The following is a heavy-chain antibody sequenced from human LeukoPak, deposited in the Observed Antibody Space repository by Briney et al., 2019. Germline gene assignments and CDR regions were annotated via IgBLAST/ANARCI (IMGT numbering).Heavy chain of an antibody. V-gene: IGHV5-51*01. Sequence: GDSLKISCKASGYSFTTFWIGWVRQMPGKGLEWMGIIYPGDSDTRYSPSFQGQVTISADKSISTPYLHWSSLKASDTAMYYCASTVRSSSTFDYWGQGTLVTV. CDR3: ASTVRSSSTFDY. CDR2: IYPGDSDT. CDR1: GYSFTTFW. J-gene: IGHJ4*02. D-gene: IGHD6-6*01.